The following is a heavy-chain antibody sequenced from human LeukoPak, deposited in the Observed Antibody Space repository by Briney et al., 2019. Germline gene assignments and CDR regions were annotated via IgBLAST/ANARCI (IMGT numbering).Heavy chain of an antibody. CDR2: ILYDGSNE. Sequence: AGGSLRLSCAASGFTFGDYGMHWIRQAPGKGLEWVAFILYDGSNEFYADSVKGRFTISRDNSKNTLCLQMNSLRVEDTAIYYCVRDQAYYWGQGTLVTVSS. V-gene: IGHV3-30*02. CDR1: GFTFGDYG. D-gene: IGHD2-2*01. CDR3: VRDQAYY. J-gene: IGHJ4*02.